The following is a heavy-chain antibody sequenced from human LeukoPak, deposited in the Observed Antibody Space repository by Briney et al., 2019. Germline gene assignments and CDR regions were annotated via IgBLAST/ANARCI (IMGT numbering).Heavy chain of an antibody. CDR3: ARGRGYCSSTSCPRGYFDY. Sequence: GGSLRLSCAASGFTFSDYTMNWVRQAPGKGLEWVSYISSSGSTIYYADSVKGRFTISRDNAKNSLYLQMNSLRAEDTAVYYCARGRGYCSSTSCPRGYFDYWGQGTLVTVSS. CDR1: GFTFSDYT. J-gene: IGHJ4*02. D-gene: IGHD2-2*01. CDR2: ISSSGSTI. V-gene: IGHV3-11*01.